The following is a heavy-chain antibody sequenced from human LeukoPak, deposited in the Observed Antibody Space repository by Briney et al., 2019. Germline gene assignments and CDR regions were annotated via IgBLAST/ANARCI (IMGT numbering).Heavy chain of an antibody. D-gene: IGHD4-17*01. Sequence: PGGSLRVSCVASEFTFATYAMTWVRLTPGKGLEWVSSIGGSGTYTSYAESVRGRFIISRDNSKNTLYLQMNSLRAEDTAVYYCGRDPNGDYVGAFEFWGQGTSVRVSS. CDR3: GRDPNGDYVGAFEF. CDR1: EFTFATYA. V-gene: IGHV3-23*01. J-gene: IGHJ3*01. CDR2: IGGSGTYT.